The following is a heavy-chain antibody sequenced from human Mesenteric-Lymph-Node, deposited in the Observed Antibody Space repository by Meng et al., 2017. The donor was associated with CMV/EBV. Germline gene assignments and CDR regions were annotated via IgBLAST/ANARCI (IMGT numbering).Heavy chain of an antibody. Sequence: KASAYTFTSSGISWVRQAPGQGLEWMGWISAYNGITNYAQKLQSRVTMTTDTSTSTAYMELRSLRSDDTAVYYCARGPATAMNWFDPWGQGTLVTVSS. J-gene: IGHJ5*02. V-gene: IGHV1-18*01. D-gene: IGHD2-2*01. CDR3: ARGPATAMNWFDP. CDR2: ISAYNGIT. CDR1: AYTFTSSG.